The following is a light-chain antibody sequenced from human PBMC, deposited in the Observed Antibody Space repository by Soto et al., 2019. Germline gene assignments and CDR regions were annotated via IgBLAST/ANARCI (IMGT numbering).Light chain of an antibody. Sequence: DIQMTQSPSSLSASVGDRVTITCRASQSISTYLNWYQQKVGKTPKLLIYAASSLQRGVPSRFSGSGSGTDFTLTISSLQPEDFATYFCQQSYSTPRTFGQGTKLEIK. CDR1: QSISTY. J-gene: IGKJ2*02. V-gene: IGKV1-39*01. CDR3: QQSYSTPRT. CDR2: AAS.